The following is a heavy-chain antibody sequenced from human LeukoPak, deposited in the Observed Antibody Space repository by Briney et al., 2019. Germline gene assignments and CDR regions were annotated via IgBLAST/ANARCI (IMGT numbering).Heavy chain of an antibody. CDR3: ARDGYSSGWYQKYFQH. CDR2: ISAYNGNT. V-gene: IGHV1-18*01. J-gene: IGHJ1*01. CDR1: GYTFTSYG. Sequence: ASVKVSCTASGYTFTSYGISWVRQAPGQGLEWMGWISAYNGNTNYAQKLQGRVTMTTDTSTGTAYMELRSLRSDDTAVYYCARDGYSSGWYQKYFQHWGQGTLVTVSS. D-gene: IGHD6-19*01.